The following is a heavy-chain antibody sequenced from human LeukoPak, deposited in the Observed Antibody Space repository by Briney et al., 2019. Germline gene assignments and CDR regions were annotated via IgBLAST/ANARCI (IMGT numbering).Heavy chain of an antibody. D-gene: IGHD4-11*01. V-gene: IGHV4-59*01. Sequence: SETLSLTCTVSGGSFSNYYWSWIRQSPGKGLEWIGYIYHTGSANYSPSLKSRVSISIDTSKSQFSLRLISVTAADTAVYYCARRTSSNYVDYWGRGTLVIVSS. CDR1: GGSFSNYY. CDR3: ARRTSSNYVDY. CDR2: IYHTGSA. J-gene: IGHJ4*02.